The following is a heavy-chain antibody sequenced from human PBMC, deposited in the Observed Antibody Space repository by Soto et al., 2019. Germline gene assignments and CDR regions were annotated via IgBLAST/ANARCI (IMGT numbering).Heavy chain of an antibody. CDR1: GNTVASHG. Sequence: GPEVKKPGASVKVSCKASGNTVASHGFSWVRQAPGQGLEWMGWISGFNGQTNYALKFQGRVTLTTDTSTSTAYMELRSLRSDDTAVYFCARVDPRDVAVVRDYWGQGTLVTVSS. CDR3: ARVDPRDVAVVRDY. CDR2: ISGFNGQT. V-gene: IGHV1-18*01. J-gene: IGHJ4*02. D-gene: IGHD3-10*01.